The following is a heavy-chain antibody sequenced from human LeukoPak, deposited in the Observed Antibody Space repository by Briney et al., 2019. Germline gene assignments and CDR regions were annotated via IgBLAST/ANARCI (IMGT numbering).Heavy chain of an antibody. CDR3: ARVAAARRTATLRVMDV. CDR2: MNPNSGNT. D-gene: IGHD6-13*01. V-gene: IGHV1-8*01. CDR1: GYTFISYD. Sequence: ASVKVSCKASGYTFISYDINWVRQAPGQGLEWMGWMNPNSGNTGYAQKFQGRVTMTRNTSISTAYMELSSLRSEDTAVYYCARVAAARRTATLRVMDVWGKGTTVTVSS. J-gene: IGHJ6*04.